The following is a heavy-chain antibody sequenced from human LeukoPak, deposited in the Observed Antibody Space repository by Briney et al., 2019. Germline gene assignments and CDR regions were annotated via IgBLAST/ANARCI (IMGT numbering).Heavy chain of an antibody. CDR1: GFTFSSYG. V-gene: IGHV3-33*01. J-gene: IGHJ3*02. Sequence: PGGSLRLSCAASGFTFSSYGMHWVRQAPGKGLEWVAVIWYDGSNKYYADSVKGRFTISRDNSKNTLYLQMNSLRAEDTAVYYCARDTPPSYYDSSGYYHHDAFDIWGQGTMVTVSS. CDR3: ARDTPPSYYDSSGYYHHDAFDI. D-gene: IGHD3-22*01. CDR2: IWYDGSNK.